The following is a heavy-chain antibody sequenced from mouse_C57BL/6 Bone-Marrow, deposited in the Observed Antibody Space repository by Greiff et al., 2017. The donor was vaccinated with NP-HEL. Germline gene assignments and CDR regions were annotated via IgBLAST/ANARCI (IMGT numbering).Heavy chain of an antibody. CDR3: ASDWVAY. Sequence: VQLQQPGAELVRPGSSVKLSCKASGYTFTSYWMHWVKQRPIQGLEWIGNIDPSDSDTNYNQNFKDKATLTVDKSSSTAYLQLSSLPSEDSAVYSCASDWVAYCGPGTRITVSA. CDR2: IDPSDSDT. V-gene: IGHV1-52*01. CDR1: GYTFTSYW. J-gene: IGHJ3*01.